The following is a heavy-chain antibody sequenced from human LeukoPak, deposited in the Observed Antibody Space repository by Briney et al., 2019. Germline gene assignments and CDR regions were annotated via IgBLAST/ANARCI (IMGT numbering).Heavy chain of an antibody. CDR1: GFTFSSYS. Sequence: GGSLRLSCAASGFTFSSYSMNWVRQAPGKGLEWVSSISSSSSYIYYADSVKGRFTISRDNAKNSLYLQMNSLRAEDAAVHYCAREAGGQWLVNFDYWGQGTLVTVSS. CDR2: ISSSSSYI. V-gene: IGHV3-21*01. D-gene: IGHD6-19*01. J-gene: IGHJ4*02. CDR3: AREAGGQWLVNFDY.